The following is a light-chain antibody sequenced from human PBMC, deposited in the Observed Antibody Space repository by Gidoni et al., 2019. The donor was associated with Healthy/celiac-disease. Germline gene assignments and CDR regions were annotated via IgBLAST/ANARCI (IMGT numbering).Light chain of an antibody. V-gene: IGKV3-20*01. CDR3: QQYGSSPGGT. CDR1: QSVSSSY. CDR2: GAS. J-gene: IGKJ1*01. Sequence: IVLTQSPGTLSLSPGERATLSCRASQSVSSSYLAWYQQKPGQAPRPLIYGASSRATGIPDRFSGSGSGTDFTLTISRLEPEDVAVYYCQQYGSSPGGTFGQGTKVEIK.